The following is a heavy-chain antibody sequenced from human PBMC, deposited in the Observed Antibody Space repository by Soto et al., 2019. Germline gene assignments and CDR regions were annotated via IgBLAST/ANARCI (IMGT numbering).Heavy chain of an antibody. CDR1: GGSISSGGYY. J-gene: IGHJ5*02. V-gene: IGHV4-31*03. CDR3: ASSVISSGWYPKGFDP. Sequence: PSETLSLTCTVSGGSISSGGYYWSWIRQHPGKGLEWIGYIYYSGSTYYNPSLKSRVTISVDTSKNQFSLKLSSVTAADTAVYYCASSVISSGWYPKGFDPWGQGTLVTVSS. CDR2: IYYSGST. D-gene: IGHD6-19*01.